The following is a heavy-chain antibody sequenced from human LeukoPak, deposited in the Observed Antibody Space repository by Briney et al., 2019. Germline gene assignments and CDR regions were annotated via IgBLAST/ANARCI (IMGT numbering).Heavy chain of an antibody. D-gene: IGHD3-10*01. CDR2: INSDGSST. V-gene: IGHV3-74*01. CDR1: GFTFSSYW. J-gene: IGHJ5*02. CDR3: VRPPYGSGSSNWFGI. Sequence: GGTLRLSCTASGFTFSSYWKHWVRQAPAAGLGWVSRINSDGSSTSYADSVKGRVTISRDNAKNPLFLKMSSLTAEDTAVYYCVRPPYGSGSSNWFGIWGQGTMVTVSS.